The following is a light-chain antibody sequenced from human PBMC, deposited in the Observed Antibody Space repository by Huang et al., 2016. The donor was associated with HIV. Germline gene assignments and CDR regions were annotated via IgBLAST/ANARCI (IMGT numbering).Light chain of an antibody. Sequence: DIVMPQSPLSLPVTPGEPASISCRSSQSLLHSDGYTYLDWYLQKPGQSPQLLIYLGSNRASGVPDRFSGSGSGTDFTLRISRVEAEDVGIYYCIQVLQTPVTFGPGTKVDIK. CDR3: IQVLQTPVT. CDR2: LGS. J-gene: IGKJ3*01. V-gene: IGKV2-28*01. CDR1: QSLLHSDGYTY.